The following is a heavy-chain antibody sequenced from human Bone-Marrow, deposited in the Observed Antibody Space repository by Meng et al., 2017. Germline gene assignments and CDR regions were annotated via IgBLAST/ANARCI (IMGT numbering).Heavy chain of an antibody. J-gene: IGHJ3*02. D-gene: IGHD3-22*01. CDR1: GFTFDDYG. Sequence: ESLKIPFAAPGFTFDDYGMSWVRQAPGKGLEWGSGINWNGGSTGYADSVTGRFTISRDNAKNSLYLQMNSLRAEDTALYYCAREGYDSSGYRKDDAFDIWGQGTMVTVSS. CDR3: AREGYDSSGYRKDDAFDI. CDR2: INWNGGST. V-gene: IGHV3-20*03.